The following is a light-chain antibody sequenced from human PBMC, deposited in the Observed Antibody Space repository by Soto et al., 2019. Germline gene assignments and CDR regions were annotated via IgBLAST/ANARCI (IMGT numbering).Light chain of an antibody. J-gene: IGLJ2*01. Sequence: NFMLTQPHSVSESPGKTLSISCTRSSGSIANNYVQWYQQRPGSAPTTVIYEKNQRLSGVPDRFSGSTDGSSNSASLTISGLQTEDEADYYCQSYDSDFVVFGGGTKLTVL. CDR1: SGSIANNY. V-gene: IGLV6-57*04. CDR3: QSYDSDFVV. CDR2: EKN.